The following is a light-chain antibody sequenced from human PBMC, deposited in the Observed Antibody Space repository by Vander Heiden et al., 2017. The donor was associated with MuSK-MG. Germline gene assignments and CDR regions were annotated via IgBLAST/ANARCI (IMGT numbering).Light chain of an antibody. CDR3: QQNGSNSRT. Sequence: DLQMTQSPSSLSASVGDRVTITCRASQSIRSYLTWYQQKPGKAPKLLIYAASSLQSGVPSRFSGSRSGTDFTLTISSLQPEDFATYYCQQNGSNSRTFGEGTKLEIK. CDR1: QSIRSY. CDR2: AAS. V-gene: IGKV1-39*01. J-gene: IGKJ4*01.